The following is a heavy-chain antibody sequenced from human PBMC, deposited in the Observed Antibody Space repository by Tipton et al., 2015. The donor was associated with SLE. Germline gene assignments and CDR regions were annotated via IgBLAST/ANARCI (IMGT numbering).Heavy chain of an antibody. V-gene: IGHV4-61*02. CDR3: ARGRTGEDPQVGYYYYYMDV. CDR1: GGSISSGTYY. J-gene: IGHJ6*03. Sequence: TLSLTCTVSGGSISSGTYYWSWIRQPAGKGLGWIGRIYNTGSTSYNPSLKSRVTISVDTSKNQFSLKLSSVTAADTAVYYCARGRTGEDPQVGYYYYYMDVWGKGTTVTVSS. CDR2: IYNTGST. D-gene: IGHD3/OR15-3a*01.